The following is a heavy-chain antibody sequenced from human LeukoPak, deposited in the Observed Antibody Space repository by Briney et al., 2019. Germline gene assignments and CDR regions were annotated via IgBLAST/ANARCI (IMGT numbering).Heavy chain of an antibody. CDR2: ISSSGSTI. V-gene: IGHV3-48*03. J-gene: IGHJ4*02. CDR1: GFTSSSYE. CDR3: AKDLDDYVWGSYRHHFDY. D-gene: IGHD3-16*02. Sequence: PGGSLRLSCAASGFTSSSYEMNWVRQAPGKGLEWVSYISSSGSTIYYADSVKGRFTISRDNAKNSLYLQMNSLRAEDTAVYYCAKDLDDYVWGSYRHHFDYWGQGTLVTVSS.